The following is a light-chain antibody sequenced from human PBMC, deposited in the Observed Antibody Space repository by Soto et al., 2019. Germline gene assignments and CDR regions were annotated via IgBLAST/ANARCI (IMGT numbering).Light chain of an antibody. CDR2: GAS. V-gene: IGKV3-20*01. CDR3: QQYDISPLT. J-gene: IGKJ4*01. CDR1: QIVSSSY. Sequence: EIVLTQSPGTPSLSPGERATLSCRASQIVSSSYLAWYQQKPGQAPRLLIYGASSRATGIPDKFSGSESGTDFTLTISRLEPEDVAVYYCQQYDISPLTFGGGTKVEIQ.